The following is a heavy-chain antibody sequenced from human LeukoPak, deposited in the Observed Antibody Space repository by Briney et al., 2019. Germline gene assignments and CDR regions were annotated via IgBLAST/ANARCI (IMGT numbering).Heavy chain of an antibody. D-gene: IGHD3-16*01. CDR1: GFTFSAYA. V-gene: IGHV3-23*01. J-gene: IGHJ4*01. CDR3: AKGARXXLGXXFDY. Sequence: GGSLRLSCAASGFTFSAYAVTWIRQAPGKGLEWVSSIHGSGGSTYYADSVKGRFTVSRDNSKNTVYLQMNSLRAEDTAAYYCAKGARXXLGXXFDYW. CDR2: IHGSGGST.